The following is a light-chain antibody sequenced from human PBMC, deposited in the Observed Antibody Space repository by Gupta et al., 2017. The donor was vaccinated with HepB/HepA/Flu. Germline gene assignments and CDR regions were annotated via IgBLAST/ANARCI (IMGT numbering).Light chain of an antibody. CDR2: FGS. CDR1: QSLLHSNGYSY. Sequence: DIVMTQSPLSLPVTPGEPASISCRSSQSLLHSNGYSYLEWYLQKPGQSPQLLIYFGSTRASEVPDRFSGGGSGTDFTLTISRVEAEDVGVYYCMQALQTPFTFGPGTKVDIK. V-gene: IGKV2-28*01. CDR3: MQALQTPFT. J-gene: IGKJ3*01.